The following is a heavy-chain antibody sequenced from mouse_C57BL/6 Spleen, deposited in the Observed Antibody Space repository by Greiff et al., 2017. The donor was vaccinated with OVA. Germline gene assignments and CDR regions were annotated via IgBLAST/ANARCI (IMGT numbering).Heavy chain of an antibody. Sequence: EVKLVESGAELVRPGASVKLSCTASGFNIKDYYMHWVKQRPEQGLEWIGRIDPEDGDTEYAPKFQGKATMTADTSSNTAYLQLSSLTSEDTAVYYCTPHSSYYYGSSIDYWGQGTTLTVSS. CDR2: IDPEDGDT. D-gene: IGHD1-1*01. CDR3: TPHSSYYYGSSIDY. J-gene: IGHJ2*01. V-gene: IGHV14-1*01. CDR1: GFNIKDYY.